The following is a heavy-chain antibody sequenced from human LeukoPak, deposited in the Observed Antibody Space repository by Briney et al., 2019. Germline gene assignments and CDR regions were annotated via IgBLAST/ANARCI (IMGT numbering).Heavy chain of an antibody. CDR3: AKTTSGYTSGRYPGWPADY. J-gene: IGHJ4*02. CDR2: ISGSGGDT. CDR1: GFTFNHYD. V-gene: IGHV3-23*01. D-gene: IGHD6-19*01. Sequence: GGSLRLACTASGFTFNHYDIYWVRQAPGKGLEWVSGISGSGGDTYFADFMKGRFSISKDNFRNTVYLQINSLTDDDTAVNYCAKTTSGYTSGRYPGWPADYWGPGTVVTVSS.